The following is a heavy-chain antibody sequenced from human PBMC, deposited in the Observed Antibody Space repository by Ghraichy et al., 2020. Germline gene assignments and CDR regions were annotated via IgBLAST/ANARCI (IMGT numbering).Heavy chain of an antibody. CDR1: GGSFSGYY. J-gene: IGHJ4*02. D-gene: IGHD2-2*01. V-gene: IGHV4-34*01. Sequence: SETLSLTCAVYGGSFSGYYWSWIRQPPGKGLEWIGEINHSGSTNYNPSLKSRVTISVDTSKNQFSLKLSSVTAADTAVYYCARVLPAATIDYWGQGTLVTVSS. CDR3: ARVLPAATIDY. CDR2: INHSGST.